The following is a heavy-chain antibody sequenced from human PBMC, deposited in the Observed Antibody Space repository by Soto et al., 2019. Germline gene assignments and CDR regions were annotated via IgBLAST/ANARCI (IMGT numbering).Heavy chain of an antibody. J-gene: IGHJ4*02. CDR1: GGSISSYY. V-gene: IGHV4-59*01. D-gene: IGHD3-3*01. CDR2: INHSGIT. Sequence: SETLSLTCTVSGGSISSYYWSWIRQTPGKGLEWIGNINHSGITNFNPSLKSRVTISVDTSKNQLSLKLTSVTAADTAVYYCARGGYDFWSGYQFDYWGQGTRVTVSS. CDR3: ARGGYDFWSGYQFDY.